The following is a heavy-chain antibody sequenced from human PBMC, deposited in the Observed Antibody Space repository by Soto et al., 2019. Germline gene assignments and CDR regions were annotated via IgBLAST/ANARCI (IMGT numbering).Heavy chain of an antibody. CDR1: GYTFTIYY. Sequence: ASVKVSCKASGYTFTIYYMHWVLQAPGQGLEWMGIINPSGGSTSYAQKFQGRVTMTRDTSTSTVYMELSSLRSEDTAVYYCARDGGSSGFDYWGQGTLVTVSS. J-gene: IGHJ4*02. V-gene: IGHV1-46*01. CDR3: ARDGGSSGFDY. D-gene: IGHD6-19*01. CDR2: INPSGGST.